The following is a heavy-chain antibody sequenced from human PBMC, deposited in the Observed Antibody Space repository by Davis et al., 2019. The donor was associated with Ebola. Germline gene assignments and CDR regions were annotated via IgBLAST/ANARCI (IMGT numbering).Heavy chain of an antibody. V-gene: IGHV1-46*01. Sequence: ASVKVSCKASGYTFTSYYMHWVRQAPGQGLEWMGIINPSGGSTSYAQKFQGRVTITADESTSTAYMELSSLRSEDTAVYYCARDAPYSSSWYRWFDPWGQGTLVTVSS. CDR2: INPSGGST. J-gene: IGHJ5*02. CDR1: GYTFTSYY. D-gene: IGHD6-13*01. CDR3: ARDAPYSSSWYRWFDP.